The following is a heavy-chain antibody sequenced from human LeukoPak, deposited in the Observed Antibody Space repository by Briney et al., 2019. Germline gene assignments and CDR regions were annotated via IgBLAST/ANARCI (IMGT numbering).Heavy chain of an antibody. CDR3: ASNVLRYFDWLLAAGYYFDY. V-gene: IGHV4-38-2*02. CDR2: IYHSGST. Sequence: SETLSLTCTVSGYSISSGYYWGWIRQPPGKGLEWIGSIYHSGSTYYNPSLKSRVTISVDTSKNQFSQKLSSVTAADTAVYYCASNVLRYFDWLLAAGYYFDYWGQGTLVTVSS. D-gene: IGHD3-9*01. CDR1: GYSISSGYY. J-gene: IGHJ4*02.